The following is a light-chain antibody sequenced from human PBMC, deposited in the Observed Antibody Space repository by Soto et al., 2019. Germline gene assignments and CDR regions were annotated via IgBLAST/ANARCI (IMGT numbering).Light chain of an antibody. CDR1: QNIGTN. J-gene: IGKJ1*01. V-gene: IGKV3-15*01. CDR3: QQYYNWPPWT. CDR2: GAS. Sequence: EILVTKSAATLSVSPWERAILSCRASQNIGTNLVWYQQTPGQAPRLLLYGASTRATGVPARFSGSGSWTDFTLTVSSLQSEDFAVYYCQQYYNWPPWTFGLGTKVDIK.